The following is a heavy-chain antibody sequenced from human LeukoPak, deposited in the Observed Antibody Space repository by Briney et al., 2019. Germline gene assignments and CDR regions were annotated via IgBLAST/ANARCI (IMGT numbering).Heavy chain of an antibody. CDR1: GGSFSGYY. CDR2: INHSGST. J-gene: IGHJ4*02. V-gene: IGHV4-34*01. Sequence: SETLSLTCAVYGGSFSGYYWSWIRQPPGKGLEWIGEINHSGSTNYNPSLKSRVTISVDTSKNQFSLKLSSVTAADTAVYYCARETERYSGNRNFDYWGQGTLVTVSS. D-gene: IGHD1-14*01. CDR3: ARETERYSGNRNFDY.